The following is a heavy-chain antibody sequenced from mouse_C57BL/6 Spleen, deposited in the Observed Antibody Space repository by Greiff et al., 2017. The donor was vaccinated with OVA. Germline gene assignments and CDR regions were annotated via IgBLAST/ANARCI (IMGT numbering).Heavy chain of an antibody. D-gene: IGHD3-3*01. CDR3: ASGGRESYFDD. CDR1: GYTFTSYW. CDR2: IDPSDSET. J-gene: IGHJ2*01. V-gene: IGHV1-52*01. Sequence: QVQLQQPGAELVRPGSSVKLSCKASGYTFTSYWMHWVKQRPIQGLEWIGNIDPSDSETHYNQKFKDKATLTVDKSSSTAYMQLSSLTSEDSAVYYCASGGRESYFDDWGKGTTLTVSS.